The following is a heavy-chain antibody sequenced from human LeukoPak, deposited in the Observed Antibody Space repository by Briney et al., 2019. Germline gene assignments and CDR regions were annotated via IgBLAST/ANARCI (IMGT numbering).Heavy chain of an antibody. CDR1: GGSFSGYY. CDR3: ARGVRDYVWGSYRYTHFDY. V-gene: IGHV4-34*01. D-gene: IGHD3-16*02. Sequence: PSETLSLTCAVYGGSFSGYYWSWIRQPPGKGPEWIGEINHSGSTNYNPSLKSRVTISVDTSKNQFSLKLSSVTAADTAVYYCARGVRDYVWGSYRYTHFDYWGQGTLVTVSS. J-gene: IGHJ4*02. CDR2: INHSGST.